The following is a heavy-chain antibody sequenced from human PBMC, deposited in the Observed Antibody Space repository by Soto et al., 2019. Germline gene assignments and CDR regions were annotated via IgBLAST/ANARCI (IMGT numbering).Heavy chain of an antibody. D-gene: IGHD6-6*01. CDR1: GFTFSSYW. J-gene: IGHJ4*02. CDR2: IKQDGSEK. V-gene: IGHV3-7*01. Sequence: GGSLRLSCAASGFTFSSYWMSWVRQAPGKGLEWVANIKQDGSEKYYVDSVKGRFTISRDNAKNSLYLQMNSLRAEDTAVYYCARAKGGRIAARREYSFDYWGQGTLVTVSS. CDR3: ARAKGGRIAARREYSFDY.